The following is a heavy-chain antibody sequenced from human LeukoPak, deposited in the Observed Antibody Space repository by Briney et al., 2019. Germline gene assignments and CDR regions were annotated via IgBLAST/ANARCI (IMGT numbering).Heavy chain of an antibody. J-gene: IGHJ4*02. D-gene: IGHD2/OR15-2a*01. CDR2: INHSGST. CDR3: ARELYDYGDY. Sequence: SETLSLTCAVYGGSFSGYYWSWIRQPPGKGLEWIGEINHSGSTNYNPSLKSRVTISVDTSKNQFSLKLSSVTAADTAVYYCARELYDYGDYWGQGTLVTVSS. V-gene: IGHV4-34*01. CDR1: GGSFSGYY.